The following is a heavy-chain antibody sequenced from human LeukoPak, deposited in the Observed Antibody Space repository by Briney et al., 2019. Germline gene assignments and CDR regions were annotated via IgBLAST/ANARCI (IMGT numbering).Heavy chain of an antibody. V-gene: IGHV4-30-2*01. J-gene: IGHJ2*01. CDR2: IYHSGST. D-gene: IGHD1-7*01. Sequence: SETLSLTCTVSGGSISSGSYSWSWIRQPPGKGLEWIGYIYHSGSTYYNPSLESRVTMSVDRSKNQFSLKLSSVTAADTAVYYCARVPISDELRYFDLRGRGTLVTVSS. CDR3: ARVPISDELRYFDL. CDR1: GGSISSGSYS.